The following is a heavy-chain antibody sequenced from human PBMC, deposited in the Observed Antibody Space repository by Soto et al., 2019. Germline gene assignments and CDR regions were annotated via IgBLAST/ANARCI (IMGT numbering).Heavy chain of an antibody. V-gene: IGHV4-4*02. CDR2: IYHSGST. CDR3: ARDFGELYYFDY. CDR1: GGSISSSNW. J-gene: IGHJ4*02. D-gene: IGHD3-10*01. Sequence: SETLSLTCAVSGGSISSSNWWSWVRQPPGKGLEWIGEIYHSGSTNYNPSLKSRVTISVDKSKNQFSLKLSAVTAADTAVYYCARDFGELYYFDYWGQGTLVTVSS.